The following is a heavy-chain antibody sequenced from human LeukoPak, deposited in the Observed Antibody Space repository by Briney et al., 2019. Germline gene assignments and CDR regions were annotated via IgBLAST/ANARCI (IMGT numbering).Heavy chain of an antibody. CDR2: IWYDGSNK. CDR3: ARERDYRGPDY. CDR1: GFTFSSYG. D-gene: IGHD4/OR15-4a*01. J-gene: IGHJ4*02. V-gene: IGHV3-33*01. Sequence: GGSLRLSCAASGFTFSSYGMHWVRQAPGKGLEWVAVIWYDGSNKYYADSVKGRFTISRDNSKNTLYLQMNSLRAEDTAVYYCARERDYRGPDYWGQGTLVTVSS.